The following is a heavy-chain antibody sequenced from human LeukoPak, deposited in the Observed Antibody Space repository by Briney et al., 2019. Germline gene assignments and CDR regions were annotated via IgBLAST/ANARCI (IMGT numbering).Heavy chain of an antibody. CDR3: AKVGNRGELLEGIDS. Sequence: PGGSLRLSCATSGSTFSNYNMNWVRQAPGKGLEWVSDISGLGLTTHYADAVRGRFTISRDNSKNTLYLQMNSLVVDDTAVYYCAKVGNRGELLEGIDSWGQGTLLTVSS. J-gene: IGHJ4*02. D-gene: IGHD1-7*01. V-gene: IGHV3-23*01. CDR2: ISGLGLTT. CDR1: GSTFSNYN.